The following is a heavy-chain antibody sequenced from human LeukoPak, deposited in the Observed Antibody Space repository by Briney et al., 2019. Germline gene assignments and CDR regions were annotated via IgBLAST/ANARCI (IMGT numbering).Heavy chain of an antibody. CDR1: GFNFNNYA. J-gene: IGHJ4*02. Sequence: PGGSLRLSCAASGFNFNNYAMSWVRQAPGKGLEWVSAISGSGDATYYADSVKGRFTISRDNSKNTLYLPLNSLSAEDTAVYYCTNCARAGGYCYYDYWGQGTLVTVSS. CDR2: ISGSGDAT. D-gene: IGHD2-21*02. V-gene: IGHV3-23*01. CDR3: TNCARAGGYCYYDY.